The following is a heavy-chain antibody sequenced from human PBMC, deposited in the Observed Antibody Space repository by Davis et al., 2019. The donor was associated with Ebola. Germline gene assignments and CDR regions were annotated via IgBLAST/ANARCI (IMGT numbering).Heavy chain of an antibody. CDR1: GFTFDDYA. CDR3: ARDRGYSNDY. Sequence: SLKISCAASGFTFDDYAMHWVRQAPGKGLEWVSGISWNSGSIGYADSVKGRFTISRDNSKNTLYLQMNSLRDEDTAVYYCARDRGYSNDYWGQGTLVTVSS. CDR2: ISWNSGSI. D-gene: IGHD4-11*01. J-gene: IGHJ4*02. V-gene: IGHV3-9*01.